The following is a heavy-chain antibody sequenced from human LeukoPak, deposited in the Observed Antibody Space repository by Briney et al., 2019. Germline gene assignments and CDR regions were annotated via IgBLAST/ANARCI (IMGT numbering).Heavy chain of an antibody. D-gene: IGHD6-13*01. V-gene: IGHV5-51*01. J-gene: IGHJ6*03. CDR2: IYPGYSDT. CDR1: GYILPKYL. CDR3: ARQYSSRWYFPPAPLSYMDV. Sequence: GESLKLHRQCSGYILPKYLLVWVRQTPGKGLECVGIIYPGYSDTRQRPSFQDQVTISADKSISTAYPQWSSLKASDTAMYYCARQYSSRWYFPPAPLSYMDVWGKGTTVTVSS.